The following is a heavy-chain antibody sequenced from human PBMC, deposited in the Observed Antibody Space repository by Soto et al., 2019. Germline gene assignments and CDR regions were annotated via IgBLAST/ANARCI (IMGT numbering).Heavy chain of an antibody. V-gene: IGHV3-48*02. D-gene: IGHD3-9*01. Sequence: GGSLRLSCAASGFTFSSYSMNWVRQAPGKGLELVSYISSSSSTIYYADSVKGRFTISRDNAKNSLYLQMNSLRDEDTAVYYCARELDYIRIYYYYYGMDVWGQGTTVTVSS. CDR3: ARELDYIRIYYYYYGMDV. J-gene: IGHJ6*02. CDR1: GFTFSSYS. CDR2: ISSSSSTI.